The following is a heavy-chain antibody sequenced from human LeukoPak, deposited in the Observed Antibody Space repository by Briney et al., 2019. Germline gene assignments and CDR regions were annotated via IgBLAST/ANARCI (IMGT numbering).Heavy chain of an antibody. J-gene: IGHJ4*02. CDR1: GGSISGYY. V-gene: IGHV4-59*06. CDR3: ASYFYVSGSYYRSFDY. CDR2: IYYSGST. D-gene: IGHD3-10*01. Sequence: SETLSLTCTVSGGSISGYYWSWIRQPPGKGLEWIGYIYYSGSTYYNPSLKSRVTISVDTSKNQFSLKLSSVTAADTAVYYCASYFYVSGSYYRSFDYWGQGTLVTVSS.